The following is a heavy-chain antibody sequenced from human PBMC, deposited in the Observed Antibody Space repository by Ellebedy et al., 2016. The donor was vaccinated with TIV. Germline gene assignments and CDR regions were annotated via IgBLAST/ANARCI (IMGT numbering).Heavy chain of an antibody. V-gene: IGHV3-7*01. J-gene: IGHJ4*02. D-gene: IGHD2-15*01. CDR1: GFTFSNYW. CDR2: IKQDGSEK. CDR3: ARDQRLRRAYYFDS. Sequence: GESLKISCAASGFTFSNYWMSWVRQAPGKGLEWVANIKQDGSEKYYMDSVKGRFSISRDNAKNSLYVQMNSLRDEDTAVYYCARDQRLRRAYYFDSWGQGTLVTVSS.